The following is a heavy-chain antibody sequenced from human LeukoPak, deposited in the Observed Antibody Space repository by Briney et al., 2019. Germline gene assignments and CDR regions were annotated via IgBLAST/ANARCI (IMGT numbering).Heavy chain of an antibody. V-gene: IGHV4-34*01. Sequence: SETLSLTCAVYGGSFSGYYWSWIRQPPGKGMEWIGEINHSGGTNYNPSLKSRVTISVDTSKNQFSLKLNSVTAADTAVYYCAGDLCSWSNYWGQGTLVTVSS. J-gene: IGHJ4*02. CDR2: INHSGGT. D-gene: IGHD6-13*01. CDR1: GGSFSGYY. CDR3: AGDLCSWSNY.